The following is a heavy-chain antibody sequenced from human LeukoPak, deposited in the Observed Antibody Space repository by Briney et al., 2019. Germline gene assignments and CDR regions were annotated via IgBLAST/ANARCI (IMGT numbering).Heavy chain of an antibody. CDR1: GFSFSNYW. CDR2: ISSDGSDT. J-gene: IGHJ3*02. CDR3: ARVQGHPPNGLDI. Sequence: GGSLRLSCAASGFSFSNYWMHWVRQAPGKGLVWVSRISSDGSDTIYADSVKGRFTMSRDNAKNTLYMQMNSLGAEDTAVYYCARVQGHPPNGLDIWGQGTMVTVSS. V-gene: IGHV3-74*01. D-gene: IGHD2-8*01.